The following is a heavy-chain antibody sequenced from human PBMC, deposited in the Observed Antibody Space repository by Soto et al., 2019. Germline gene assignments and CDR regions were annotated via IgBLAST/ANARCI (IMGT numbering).Heavy chain of an antibody. J-gene: IGHJ4*02. D-gene: IGHD6-6*01. CDR3: ATDRYSTSSTYEATYYFDY. Sequence: QVQLVESGGGVVQPGRSLRLSCVASGFTFSSYGMHWVRQAPGKGLEWVAVIWYDGSNKYYADSVKGRFTISRDNSKNTPYLQMNSPRADNTAVYYCATDRYSTSSTYEATYYFDYWGQVTLVTVSS. CDR1: GFTFSSYG. CDR2: IWYDGSNK. V-gene: IGHV3-33*01.